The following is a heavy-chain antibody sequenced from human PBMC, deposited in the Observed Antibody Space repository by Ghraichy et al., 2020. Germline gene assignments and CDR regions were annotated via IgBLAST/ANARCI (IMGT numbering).Heavy chain of an antibody. J-gene: IGHJ4*02. CDR2: IAHDEKSE. D-gene: IGHD1-14*01. CDR3: VRDVPGSRLDH. CDR1: GFTGRREA. V-gene: IGHV3-30*04. Sequence: GGSLRLSWAASGFTGRREAMQGGRHAPGKGLEWVAVIAHDEKSEQYADSVKGRFTISRDNSKNSLGMQMNSLRAEDTAVYYCVRDVPGSRLDHWGQGILVSVSS.